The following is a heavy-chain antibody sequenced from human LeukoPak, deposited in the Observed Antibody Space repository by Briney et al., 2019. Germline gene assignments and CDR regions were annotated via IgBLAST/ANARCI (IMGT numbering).Heavy chain of an antibody. V-gene: IGHV3-66*01. CDR3: ARADNGDSFDY. CDR1: GFTVSSNY. CDR2: IYSGGST. J-gene: IGHJ4*02. Sequence: PGGSLRLSCAASGFTVSSNYMSWVRHAPGKGLEWVSIIYSGGSTYYADSVKGRFTISRDNSKNTLYLQMNSLRVEDTAVYYCARADNGDSFDYWGQGTLVTVSS. D-gene: IGHD4-17*01.